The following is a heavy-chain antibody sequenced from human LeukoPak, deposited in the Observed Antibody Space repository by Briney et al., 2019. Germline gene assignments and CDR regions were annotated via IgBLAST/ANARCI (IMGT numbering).Heavy chain of an antibody. CDR1: GFTFSSYD. Sequence: GGSLRLSCAASGFTFSSYDMHWVRQATGKGLEWVSAIGTAGDTYYPGSVKGRLTISRENAKNSLYLQMNSLRAGDTAVYYCARDAGKGWFDPWGQGTLVTVSS. V-gene: IGHV3-13*01. J-gene: IGHJ5*02. CDR2: IGTAGDT. CDR3: ARDAGKGWFDP.